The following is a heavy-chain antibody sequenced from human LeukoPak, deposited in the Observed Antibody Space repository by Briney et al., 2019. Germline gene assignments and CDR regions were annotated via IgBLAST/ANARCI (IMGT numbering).Heavy chain of an antibody. Sequence: GGSERLSCAASGITFSSYSMNWARQAPGKGLEWVSSIGISSNNIYYADSVKGRFTISRDNAKNSLSLQMNSLRVEDTAVYYCARDGVRGFTATTPFDYWGQGTLVTVSS. V-gene: IGHV3-21*01. CDR3: ARDGVRGFTATTPFDY. J-gene: IGHJ4*02. CDR2: IGISSNNI. D-gene: IGHD1-14*01. CDR1: GITFSSYS.